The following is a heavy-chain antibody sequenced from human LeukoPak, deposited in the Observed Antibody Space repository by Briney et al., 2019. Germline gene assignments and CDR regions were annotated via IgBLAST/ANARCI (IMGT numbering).Heavy chain of an antibody. D-gene: IGHD6-19*01. CDR2: IYYSGST. CDR3: AREAVAGPHNWFDP. V-gene: IGHV4-59*01. CDR1: GGSISSYY. J-gene: IGHJ5*02. Sequence: PSETLSLTCTVSGGSISSYYWSWIRQPPGKGLEWIGYIYYSGSTNYNPSLKSRVTISVDTSKNQFSLKLSSVTAADTAVYYCAREAVAGPHNWFDPWGQGTLVTVSS.